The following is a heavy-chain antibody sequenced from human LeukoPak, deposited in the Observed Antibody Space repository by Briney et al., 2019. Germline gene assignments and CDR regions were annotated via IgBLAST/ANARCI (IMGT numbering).Heavy chain of an antibody. V-gene: IGHV4-59*08. CDR1: GGSISSYY. J-gene: IGHJ4*02. CDR2: IYYSGST. D-gene: IGHD4-17*01. Sequence: PSETLSLTCTVSGGSISSYYWSWIRQPPGKGLEWIGYIYYSGSTNYNPSLKSRVTISVDTSKNQFSLRARSVTAADTAVYYCARATGTPFTFDYWGQGTLVTVSS. CDR3: ARATGTPFTFDY.